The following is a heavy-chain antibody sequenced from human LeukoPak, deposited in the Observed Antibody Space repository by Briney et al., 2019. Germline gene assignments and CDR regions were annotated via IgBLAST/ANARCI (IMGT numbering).Heavy chain of an antibody. V-gene: IGHV4-4*07. CDR3: ARGRTGYSSGFREYFQH. J-gene: IGHJ1*01. Sequence: SETLSLTCTVSGGSISSYYWSWVRQPAGKGLEWIGRIYTSGSTNYSPSLKSRVTMSVDTSKNQFSLKLSSVTAADTAVYYCARGRTGYSSGFREYFQHWGQGTLVTVSS. D-gene: IGHD6-19*01. CDR2: IYTSGST. CDR1: GGSISSYY.